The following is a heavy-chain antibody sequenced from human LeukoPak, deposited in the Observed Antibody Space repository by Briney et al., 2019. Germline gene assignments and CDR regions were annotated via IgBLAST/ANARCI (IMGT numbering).Heavy chain of an antibody. CDR3: AKDGGLWVSAHWGDS. CDR2: ITTGGPNT. CDR1: GFTFSSYT. Sequence: GGSLRLSCTASGFTFSSYTMSWVRQAPGKGLKWVSTITTGGPNTYYADSMKGRFTVSRDDSKNTLYLQMNSLRAEDTAVYYCAKDGGLWVSAHWGDSWGRGTLVTVSS. V-gene: IGHV3-23*01. J-gene: IGHJ4*02. D-gene: IGHD7-27*01.